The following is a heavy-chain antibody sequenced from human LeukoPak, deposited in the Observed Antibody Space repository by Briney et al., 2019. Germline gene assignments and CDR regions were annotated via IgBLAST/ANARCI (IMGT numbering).Heavy chain of an antibody. Sequence: PGGSLRLSCAASGFTFSSYAMSWVRQAPGKGLEWVSAISGSGGSTYYGDSVRGRFTISRDNSTNTLYLQMTSLRAEDTAVYYRAKAPSGAFCWGQGTLVTLSS. D-gene: IGHD3-10*01. CDR3: AKAPSGAFC. V-gene: IGHV3-23*01. CDR2: ISGSGGST. CDR1: GFTFSSYA. J-gene: IGHJ4*02.